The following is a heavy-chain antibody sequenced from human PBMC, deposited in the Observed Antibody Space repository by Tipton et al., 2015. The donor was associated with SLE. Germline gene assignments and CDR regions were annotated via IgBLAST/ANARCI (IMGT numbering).Heavy chain of an antibody. Sequence: SLRLSCAASGFTFSSYAMSWVRQAPGKGLEWVSVIYSGDSTYYADSVKGQFTISRDNSKNTLFLQMNSLRADGTAVYYCAKALRAGRPDYWGQGTLVTVSS. CDR3: AKALRAGRPDY. CDR2: IYSGDST. J-gene: IGHJ4*02. CDR1: GFTFSSYA. D-gene: IGHD6-6*01. V-gene: IGHV3-23*03.